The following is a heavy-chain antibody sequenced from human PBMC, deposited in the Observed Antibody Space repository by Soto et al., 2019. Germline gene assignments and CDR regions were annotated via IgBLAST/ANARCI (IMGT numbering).Heavy chain of an antibody. D-gene: IGHD3-3*01. CDR3: TRDRWLLYTPPFDP. J-gene: IGHJ5*02. Sequence: GGSLRLSCTASGFTFGDYAMSWFRQAPGKGLEWVGFIRSKAYGGTTEYAASVKGGFTISRDDSKSIAYLQMNSLKTEDTAVYYCTRDRWLLYTPPFDPWGQGTLVTVSS. CDR1: GFTFGDYA. CDR2: IRSKAYGGTT. V-gene: IGHV3-49*03.